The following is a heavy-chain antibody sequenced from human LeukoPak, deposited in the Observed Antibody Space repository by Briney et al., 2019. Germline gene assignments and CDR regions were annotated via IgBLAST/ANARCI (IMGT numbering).Heavy chain of an antibody. Sequence: GGSLRLSCAASGFTFSSYAMSWVRQAPGKGLEWVSAISGSGGSTYYADSVKGRFTISRDNSKNTLYLQMNSLTAEDTAVYYCAKILRGYYSRDYYYYVDVWGKGTTVTVSS. CDR3: AKILRGYYSRDYYYYVDV. CDR1: GFTFSSYA. CDR2: ISGSGGST. J-gene: IGHJ6*03. D-gene: IGHD3-3*01. V-gene: IGHV3-23*01.